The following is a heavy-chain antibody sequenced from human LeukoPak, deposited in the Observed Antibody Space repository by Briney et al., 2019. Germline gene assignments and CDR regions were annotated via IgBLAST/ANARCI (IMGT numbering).Heavy chain of an antibody. J-gene: IGHJ4*02. D-gene: IGHD6-19*01. CDR1: GGTFSSYA. Sequence: SVKVSCKASGGTFSSYAISWVRRAPGQGLEWMGGIIPIFGTANYAQKFQGRVTITADKSTSTAYMELSSLRSEDTAVYYCARPVAGTGYFDYWGQGTLVTVSS. CDR2: IIPIFGTA. CDR3: ARPVAGTGYFDY. V-gene: IGHV1-69*06.